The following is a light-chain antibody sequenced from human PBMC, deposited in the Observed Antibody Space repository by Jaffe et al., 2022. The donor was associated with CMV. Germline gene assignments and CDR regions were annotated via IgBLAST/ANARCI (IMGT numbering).Light chain of an antibody. J-gene: IGLJ1*01. CDR1: SGYSNYK. CDR2: GGTGGIVE. V-gene: IGLV9-49*03. CDR3: GADHGTGSDWADHATGSDFVYV. Sequence: QPVLTQPPSASASLGASVTLTCTLSSGYSNYKVDWYQQRPGKGPRFVMRGGTGGIVEMRGDGIPDRFSVSGSGLIRLLTIKNIQQEDESEYHCGADHGTGSDWADHATGSDFVYVFGTGTKVTVL.